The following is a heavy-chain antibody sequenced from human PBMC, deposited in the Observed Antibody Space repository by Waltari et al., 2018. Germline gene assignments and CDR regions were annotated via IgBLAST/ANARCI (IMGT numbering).Heavy chain of an antibody. V-gene: IGHV4-34*01. J-gene: IGHJ6*02. Sequence: QVQLQQWGAGLLKPSETLSLTCAVYGGSFSGHSWSWIRQPPGKGLEWIGEINHSGSTNNNPSLKSRVTISVDTSKNQFSLKLSSVTAADTAVYYCARGLRDIGTRGYYYYYYGMDVWGQGATVTVSS. CDR3: ARGLRDIGTRGYYYYYYGMDV. CDR2: INHSGST. D-gene: IGHD5-12*01. CDR1: GGSFSGHS.